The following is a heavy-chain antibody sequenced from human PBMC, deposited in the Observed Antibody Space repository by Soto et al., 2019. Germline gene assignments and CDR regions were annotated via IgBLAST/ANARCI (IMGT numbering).Heavy chain of an antibody. CDR1: GFTFSTYT. CDR3: AREGSNYYFDL. J-gene: IGHJ2*01. CDR2: ISYDGSNK. Sequence: QVQLVESGGGVVQPGRSLRLSCAASGFTFSTYTMHWVRQAPGKGLEWVAIISYDGSNKYYADSVKGRFTISRDNSKNTLYLQMSSLRPEDMAVYYCAREGSNYYFDLWGRGTLVTVSS. D-gene: IGHD1-7*01. V-gene: IGHV3-30-3*01.